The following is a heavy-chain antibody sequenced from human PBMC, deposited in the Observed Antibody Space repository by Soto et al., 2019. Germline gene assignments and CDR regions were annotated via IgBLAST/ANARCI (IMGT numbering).Heavy chain of an antibody. CDR3: ARYRFSDTWSKFDY. J-gene: IGHJ4*02. D-gene: IGHD3-16*02. V-gene: IGHV4-31*11. CDR1: VASIISDAYY. CDR2: ISYSGST. Sequence: SETLSLTCAFSVASIISDAYYWSWIRQHPGKGLEWIGYISYSGSTYYNPSLKSRVTISVDTSKNQFSLKLTSVTAADTAVYYCARYRFSDTWSKFDYWGQGTLVTVSS.